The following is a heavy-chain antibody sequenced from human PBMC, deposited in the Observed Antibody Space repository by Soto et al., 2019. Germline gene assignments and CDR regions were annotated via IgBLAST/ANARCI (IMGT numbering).Heavy chain of an antibody. D-gene: IGHD4-4*01. CDR3: ARLTNYYSNYRNFDY. Sequence: EVPLVQYGAEVKKPGESLKISCKGSGYSFTSYWIGWVRQMPVKVLEWMGIIYPGDSASRYSPSFQGQVTISADNSISTAYLQWSSLKASDTAMYYCARLTNYYSNYRNFDYWGQGTLVTVSS. J-gene: IGHJ4*02. CDR1: GYSFTSYW. CDR2: IYPGDSAS. V-gene: IGHV5-51*01.